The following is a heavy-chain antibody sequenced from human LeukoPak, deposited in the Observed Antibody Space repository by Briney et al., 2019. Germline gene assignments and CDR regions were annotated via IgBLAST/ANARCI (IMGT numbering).Heavy chain of an antibody. J-gene: IGHJ4*02. V-gene: IGHV3-7*01. Sequence: PGGSLRLSCAASGFTFTDYWMSWVRQAPGKGLEWVANIKRDGSEKYYVDSVKGRFTISRDNAKNSLYLQMNSLRTEDTAVYYCARGRGSWYGVYFDHWGQGTLVTVSS. CDR3: ARGRGSWYGVYFDH. CDR1: GFTFTDYW. CDR2: IKRDGSEK. D-gene: IGHD6-13*01.